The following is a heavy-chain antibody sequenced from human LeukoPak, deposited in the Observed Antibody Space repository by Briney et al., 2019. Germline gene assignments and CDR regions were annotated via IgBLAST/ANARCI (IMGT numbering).Heavy chain of an antibody. D-gene: IGHD5-18*01. V-gene: IGHV3-7*03. CDR3: AKDLLHPYSYARNDAFDI. CDR1: GFTFSSYW. Sequence: GGSLRLSCAASGFTFSSYWMSWVRQAPGKGLEWVANIKQDGSEKYYVDSVKGRFTISRDNSKNTLYLQMNSLRAEDTAVYYCAKDLLHPYSYARNDAFDIWGQGTMVTVSS. CDR2: IKQDGSEK. J-gene: IGHJ3*02.